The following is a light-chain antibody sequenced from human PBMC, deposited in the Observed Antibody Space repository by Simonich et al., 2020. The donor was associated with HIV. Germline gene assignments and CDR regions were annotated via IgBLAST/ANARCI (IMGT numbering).Light chain of an antibody. J-gene: IGLJ3*02. CDR1: SSDVGNYNL. CDR2: EGS. Sequence: QSALTQPASVSGSPGQSITISCNGTSSDVGNYNLVSWYPPPPDKAPKLMIYEGSKRPSGVSHRFSGSKSGITASLTISGLQADDEANYYCFSYASGTSVFGGGTKLTVL. CDR3: FSYASGTSV. V-gene: IGLV2-23*01.